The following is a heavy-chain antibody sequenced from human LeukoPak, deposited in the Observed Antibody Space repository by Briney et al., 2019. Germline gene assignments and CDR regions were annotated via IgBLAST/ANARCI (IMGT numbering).Heavy chain of an antibody. Sequence: PSETLSLTCTVSGGSVNSYYWSWLRQPPGEGPEWIGYTTYSGGTNYNPSLKSRVTISVDTSKNHFSLKLSSVTAADTAVYYCARGAGWWSHWGQGTLVTVSS. V-gene: IGHV4-59*02. CDR2: TTYSGGT. J-gene: IGHJ4*02. D-gene: IGHD6-19*01. CDR1: GGSVNSYY. CDR3: ARGAGWWSH.